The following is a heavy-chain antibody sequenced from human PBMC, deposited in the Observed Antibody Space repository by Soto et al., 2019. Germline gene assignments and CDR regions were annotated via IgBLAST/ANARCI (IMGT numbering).Heavy chain of an antibody. CDR1: GDSISSNRW. D-gene: IGHD2-2*01. CDR3: ATGGSYCSTTGCLYWYLDL. V-gene: IGHV4-4*02. J-gene: IGHJ2*01. CDR2: IYHSGTT. Sequence: QVQLQESGPGLVRASGTLSLTCAVSGDSISSNRWWSWVRQPPGKGLEGIGEIYHSGTTNYNPSLKSRVTISVDKSKNQFSLDWNAVTAAYTAVYYCATGGSYCSTTGCLYWYLDLGGRCTLVSVSS.